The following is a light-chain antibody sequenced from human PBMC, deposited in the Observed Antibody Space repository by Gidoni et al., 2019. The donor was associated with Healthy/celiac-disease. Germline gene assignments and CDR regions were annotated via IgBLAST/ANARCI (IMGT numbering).Light chain of an antibody. CDR2: EVS. CDR3: SSYTSSSTLHVV. CDR1: SSDVGGYNY. Sequence: LTQPASVSGSPGQSITISCTGTSSDVGGYNYVSWYQQHPGKAPKLMIYEVSNRPSGVSHRFSGSQSGNTASLTISGLQAEDEADYYCSSYTSSSTLHVVFGGGTKLTVL. J-gene: IGLJ2*01. V-gene: IGLV2-14*01.